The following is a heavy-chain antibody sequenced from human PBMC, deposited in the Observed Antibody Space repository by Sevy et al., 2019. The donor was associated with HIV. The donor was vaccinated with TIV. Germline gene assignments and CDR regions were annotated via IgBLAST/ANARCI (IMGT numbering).Heavy chain of an antibody. CDR2: ISYHGRDK. D-gene: IGHD3-9*01. V-gene: IGHV3-30*18. CDR3: AKDFTGYNGMDV. Sequence: GGSLRLSCVVSGISFTTSGMHWVRQAPGKGLEWVVAISYHGRDKFYAESVKGRSTISRDNSKNMLYLQMNSLRAEDTAVYYCAKDFTGYNGMDVWGQGTKVTVSS. CDR1: GISFTTSG. J-gene: IGHJ6*02.